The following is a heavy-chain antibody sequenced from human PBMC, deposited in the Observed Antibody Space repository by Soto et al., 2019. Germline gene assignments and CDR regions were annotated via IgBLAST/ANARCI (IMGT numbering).Heavy chain of an antibody. CDR3: ARRRYSSGWSSDAFDI. V-gene: IGHV2-70*11. J-gene: IGHJ3*02. CDR2: IDWDDDK. CDR1: GFSLSTSGMC. Sequence: SGPTLVNPTQTLTLTCTFSGFSLSTSGMCVSWICQPPGKALEWLARIDWDDDKYYSTSLKTRLTISKDTSKNQVVLTMTNMDPVDTATYYCARRRYSSGWSSDAFDIWGQGTMVTVSS. D-gene: IGHD6-19*01.